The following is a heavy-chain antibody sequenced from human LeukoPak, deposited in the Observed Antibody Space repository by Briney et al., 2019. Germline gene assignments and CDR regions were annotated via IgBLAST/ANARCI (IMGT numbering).Heavy chain of an antibody. CDR2: ISGSGGST. Sequence: GGSLRLSCAASGFTFSSYAMSWVRQAPGKGLEWVSAISGSGGSTYYADSVKGRFTISRDNSKNTLYLQMNSLRAEDTAVYYCAKDSSGYKETYYFDYWGQGPLVTVSS. CDR3: AKDSSGYKETYYFDY. CDR1: GFTFSSYA. D-gene: IGHD1-1*01. J-gene: IGHJ4*02. V-gene: IGHV3-23*01.